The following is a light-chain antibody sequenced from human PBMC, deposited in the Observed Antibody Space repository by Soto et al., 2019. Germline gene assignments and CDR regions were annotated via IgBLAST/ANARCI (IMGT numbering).Light chain of an antibody. CDR2: GAS. CDR1: QNVSSN. V-gene: IGKV3-15*01. CDR3: QQRTNWRIT. J-gene: IGKJ5*01. Sequence: EIVMTQSPATLSVSPGERATLSCRASQNVSSNLAWYQQKPGQVPRLLIYGASTRATGIPARFGGSGSGTDFTLTISSLEPEDFAVYYCQQRTNWRITFGQGTRLEIK.